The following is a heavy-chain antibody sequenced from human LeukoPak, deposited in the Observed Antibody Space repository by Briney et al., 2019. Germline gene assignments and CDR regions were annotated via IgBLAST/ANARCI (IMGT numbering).Heavy chain of an antibody. J-gene: IGHJ3*02. Sequence: PETPSLTCAVYGGSFCGYFWSWIRQPPGKGLEWIGVINHGGRTNYNMYIKGRVTISVDTTKNQFSLKLSSVTAADTAVYYCSLIGVRRHGYREDDAFDIWSQGTMVTVSS. D-gene: IGHD2-21*01. CDR1: GGSFCGYF. CDR2: INHGGRT. CDR3: SLIGVRRHGYREDDAFDI. V-gene: IGHV4-34*01.